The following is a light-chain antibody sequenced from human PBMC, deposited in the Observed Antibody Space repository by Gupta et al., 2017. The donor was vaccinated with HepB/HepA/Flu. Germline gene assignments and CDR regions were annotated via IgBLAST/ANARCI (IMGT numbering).Light chain of an antibody. CDR1: SSNIGAGYD. CDR2: GNS. J-gene: IGLJ1*01. CDR3: QSYDSSLSGSVV. V-gene: IGLV1-40*01. Sequence: QSVLTQPPSVSGAPGQRVTISCTGSSSNIGAGYDVHWYQQLPGTAPKLLIYGNSNRPSGVPDRFSGSKSGTSASLAITGLQAEDEADYYRQSYDSSLSGSVVFGTGTKVTAL.